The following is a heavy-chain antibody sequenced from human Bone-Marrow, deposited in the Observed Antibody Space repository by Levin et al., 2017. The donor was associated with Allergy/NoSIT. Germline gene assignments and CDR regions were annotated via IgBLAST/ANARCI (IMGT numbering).Heavy chain of an antibody. CDR2: INHHGSDK. CDR3: ARDSKIVATSYYFDN. J-gene: IGHJ4*02. Sequence: GESLKISCTASGFSFSDYWMTWVRQTPGKGLEWVAKINHHGSDKYYVDSVKGRFTVPRDNARNSLFLQMNGLRAEDTAVYYCARDSKIVATSYYFDNWGQGTLVTVSS. D-gene: IGHD5-12*01. CDR1: GFSFSDYW. V-gene: IGHV3-7*01.